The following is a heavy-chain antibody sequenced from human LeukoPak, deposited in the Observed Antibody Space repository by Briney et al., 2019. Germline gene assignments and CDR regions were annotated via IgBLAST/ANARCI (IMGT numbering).Heavy chain of an antibody. V-gene: IGHV1-69*05. J-gene: IGHJ4*02. Sequence: ASVKVSCKASGGTFSSYAISWVRQAPGQGLEWMGRIIPIFGTANYAQKFQGRVTITTDESTSTAYMERSSLRSEDTAVYYCARVVTDSSGYYFGYFDYWGQGTLVTVSS. CDR1: GGTFSSYA. CDR3: ARVVTDSSGYYFGYFDY. D-gene: IGHD3-22*01. CDR2: IIPIFGTA.